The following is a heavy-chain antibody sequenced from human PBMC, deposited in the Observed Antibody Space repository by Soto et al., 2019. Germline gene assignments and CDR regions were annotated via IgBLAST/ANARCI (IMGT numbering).Heavy chain of an antibody. Sequence: VQVVASGGGLVQPGRSLRLSCAVSGFRFEQYVMHWVRQAPGKGLEGVSTVSPTGDTVAYADSVEGRFTVSSDNAKNSLCLQMNSLKGDDTAFDYCLKDAPNGSIDDWGQGTLVTVSS. D-gene: IGHD3-10*01. CDR1: GFRFEQYV. CDR2: VSPTGDTV. J-gene: IGHJ4*02. V-gene: IGHV3-9*01. CDR3: LKDAPNGSIDD.